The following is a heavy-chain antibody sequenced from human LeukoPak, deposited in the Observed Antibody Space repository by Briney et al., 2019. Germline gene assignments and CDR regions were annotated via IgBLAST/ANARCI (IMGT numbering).Heavy chain of an antibody. CDR2: INPNSGGT. V-gene: IGHV1-2*02. J-gene: IGHJ4*02. D-gene: IGHD5-12*01. CDR3: ARDLGYSGYDSEGSFDY. Sequence: ASVKVSCKASGYTFTGYYMHWVRQAPGQGLEWMRWINPNSGGTNYAQKFQGRVTMTRDTPISTAHMELSRLRSDDTAVYYCARDLGYSGYDSEGSFDYWGQGTLVTVSS. CDR1: GYTFTGYY.